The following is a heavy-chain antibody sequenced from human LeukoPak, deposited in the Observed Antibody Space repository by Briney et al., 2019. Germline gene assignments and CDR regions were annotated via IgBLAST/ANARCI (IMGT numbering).Heavy chain of an antibody. D-gene: IGHD3-3*01. Sequence: PSETLSLTCTVSGGSISSGSYYWSWIRQPAGKGLEWIGRIYTSGSTNYNPSLKSRVTISVDTSKNQFSLKLSSVTAADTAVYYCAREGYDLWSGSRPYYYYMDVWGKGTTVTVSS. J-gene: IGHJ6*03. CDR1: GGSISSGSYY. CDR2: IYTSGST. CDR3: AREGYDLWSGSRPYYYYMDV. V-gene: IGHV4-61*02.